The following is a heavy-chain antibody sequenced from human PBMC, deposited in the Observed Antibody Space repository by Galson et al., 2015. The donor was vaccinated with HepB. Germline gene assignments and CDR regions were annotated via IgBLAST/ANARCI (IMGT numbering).Heavy chain of an antibody. CDR1: RFTFSSYW. J-gene: IGHJ6*03. D-gene: IGHD3-22*01. CDR3: ARDQRYYDSSGYPYYYYYYMDV. V-gene: IGHV3-7*01. CDR2: IEQDGSEK. Sequence: SLRLSCAASRFTFSSYWMTWVRQAPGKGLEWVASIEQDGSEKYYVDSVKGRFTISRDNVKKSLYLEMNSLRAEDTAVYYCARDQRYYDSSGYPYYYYYYMDVWGIGTTVTVS.